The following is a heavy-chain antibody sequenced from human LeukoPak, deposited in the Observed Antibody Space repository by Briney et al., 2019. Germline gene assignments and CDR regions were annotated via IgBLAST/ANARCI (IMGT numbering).Heavy chain of an antibody. D-gene: IGHD3-22*01. CDR3: AGDGGDYDSSGYYPFPDY. V-gene: IGHV3-48*01. CDR1: GFTFSSYN. Sequence: GGSLRLSCAASGFTFSSYNMNWVRQAPGKGLEWVSYISIRSDTIYYADSVKGRFTVSRDNAKSSLYLRMNSLRAEDTAVYYCAGDGGDYDSSGYYPFPDYWGQGTLVTVSS. CDR2: ISIRSDTI. J-gene: IGHJ4*02.